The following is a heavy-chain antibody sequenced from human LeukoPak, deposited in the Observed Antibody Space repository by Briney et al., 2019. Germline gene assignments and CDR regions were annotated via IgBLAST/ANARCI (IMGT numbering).Heavy chain of an antibody. D-gene: IGHD2-2*01. J-gene: IGHJ4*02. Sequence: PGRSLRLSCAASGFTFSSYGMHWVRQAPGKGLEWVAVLSYDGSNKYYADSVKGRFTISRDNSKNTLYLQMNSLRAEDTAVYYCAKDLDIVVVPAAMGEYWGQGTLVTVSS. CDR3: AKDLDIVVVPAAMGEY. CDR2: LSYDGSNK. CDR1: GFTFSSYG. V-gene: IGHV3-30*18.